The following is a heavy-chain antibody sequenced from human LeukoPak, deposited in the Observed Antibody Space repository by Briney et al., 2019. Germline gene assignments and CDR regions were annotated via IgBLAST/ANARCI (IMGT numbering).Heavy chain of an antibody. D-gene: IGHD1-1*01. CDR2: INHRGST. V-gene: IGHV4-34*01. Sequence: PSETLSLTCAVYGGSFSGYYWSWIRQPPGKGLEWIGEINHRGSTKYNPSLKSRVTISVDTSKNQFSLKLSSVTAADTAVYYCARSSTGTTVGVYWGQGTLVTVSS. CDR1: GGSFSGYY. J-gene: IGHJ4*02. CDR3: ARSSTGTTVGVY.